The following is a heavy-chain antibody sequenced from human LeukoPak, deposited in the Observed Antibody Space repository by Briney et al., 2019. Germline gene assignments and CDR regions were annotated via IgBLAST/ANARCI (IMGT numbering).Heavy chain of an antibody. J-gene: IGHJ3*02. CDR1: GYTFTSYG. V-gene: IGHV1-18*01. Sequence: ASVKVSCKASGYTFTSYGISWVRQAPGQGLEWMGWISAYNGNNGNTNYAQKFQGRVTMTTDTSTSTVYMELRSLRSDDTAVYYCARDGRALDAFDIWGQGTMVTVSS. CDR3: ARDGRALDAFDI. CDR2: ISAYNGNNGNT.